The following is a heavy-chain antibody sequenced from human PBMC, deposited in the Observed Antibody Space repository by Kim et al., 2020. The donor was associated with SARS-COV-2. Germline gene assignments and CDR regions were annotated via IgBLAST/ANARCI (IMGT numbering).Heavy chain of an antibody. V-gene: IGHV4-34*01. CDR2: INHSGST. J-gene: IGHJ4*02. D-gene: IGHD3-9*01. Sequence: SETLSLTCAVYGGSFSGYYWSWIRQPPGKGLEWIGEINHSGSTNYNPSLKSRVTISVDTSKNQFSLKLSSVTAADTAVYYCARGRVWVLRYFDWSSPFDYWGRGTLVTFSS. CDR1: GGSFSGYY. CDR3: ARGRVWVLRYFDWSSPFDY.